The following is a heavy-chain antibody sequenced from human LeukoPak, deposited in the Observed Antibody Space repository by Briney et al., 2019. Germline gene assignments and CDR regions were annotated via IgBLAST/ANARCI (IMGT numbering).Heavy chain of an antibody. Sequence: GGSLRLSCAASGFTFSSYAMSWVRQAPGKGLEWVSAISGSGGSTYYADSVKGRFTISRNNSKNTLYLQMNSLRAEDTAVYYCAKEGLVTYYYGMDVWGQGTTVTVSS. D-gene: IGHD3/OR15-3a*01. V-gene: IGHV3-23*01. J-gene: IGHJ6*02. CDR2: ISGSGGST. CDR1: GFTFSSYA. CDR3: AKEGLVTYYYGMDV.